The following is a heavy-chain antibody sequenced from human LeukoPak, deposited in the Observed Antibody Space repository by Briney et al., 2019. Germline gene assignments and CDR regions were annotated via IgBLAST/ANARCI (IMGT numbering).Heavy chain of an antibody. J-gene: IGHJ4*02. Sequence: PGGSLRLSCAASGFTFSSYSMNWVRQAPGKGLEWVSSISSSSSTIYYADSVKGRFTISRDNAKNSLYLQMNSLRAEDTAVYYCARGGLGYCSGGSCHHDYWGQGTLVTVSS. D-gene: IGHD2-15*01. V-gene: IGHV3-48*01. CDR2: ISSSSSTI. CDR1: GFTFSSYS. CDR3: ARGGLGYCSGGSCHHDY.